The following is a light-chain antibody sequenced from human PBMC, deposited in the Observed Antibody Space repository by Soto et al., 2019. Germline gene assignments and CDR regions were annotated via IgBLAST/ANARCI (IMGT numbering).Light chain of an antibody. CDR2: DVS. V-gene: IGKV3-11*01. CDR3: QQRSSWPLT. CDR1: QSVSSY. J-gene: IGKJ4*01. Sequence: EIVLTQSPATLSLSPGERATLSCRASQSVSSYLAWYQQKPGQAPRLLIYDVSNRATGIPARFSGSRSGTDFTLTISSLEPEDFAVYYCQQRSSWPLTFGGGTKVEIK.